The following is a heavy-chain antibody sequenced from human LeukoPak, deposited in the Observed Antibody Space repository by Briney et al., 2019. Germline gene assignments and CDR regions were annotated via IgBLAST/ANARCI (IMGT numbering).Heavy chain of an antibody. CDR3: ARVGNSSSWYYFDY. CDR1: GGSFSGYY. CDR2: INHSGST. Sequence: SETLSLTCAVYGGSFSGYYWSWIRQPPGKGLEWIGEINHSGSTNYIPSLKSRVTISVDTSKNQFSLKLSSVTAADTAVYYCARVGNSSSWYYFDYWGQGTLVTVSS. V-gene: IGHV4-34*01. D-gene: IGHD6-13*01. J-gene: IGHJ4*02.